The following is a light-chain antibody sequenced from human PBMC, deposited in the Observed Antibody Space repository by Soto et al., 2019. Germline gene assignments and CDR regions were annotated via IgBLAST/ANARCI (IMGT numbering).Light chain of an antibody. CDR2: FGS. V-gene: IGKV2-28*01. J-gene: IGKJ4*01. CDR1: QSLLYNNTYNY. CDR3: MQRIEFPLT. Sequence: DVVMTQSPLSLPVTLGQPASISCRSSQSLLYNNTYNYLDWYVQKPGQSPQLLIYFGSNRAPGVHDRFSGSGSGTDFTLKISRVEAEDVGVYYCMQRIEFPLTCGGGTKVDI.